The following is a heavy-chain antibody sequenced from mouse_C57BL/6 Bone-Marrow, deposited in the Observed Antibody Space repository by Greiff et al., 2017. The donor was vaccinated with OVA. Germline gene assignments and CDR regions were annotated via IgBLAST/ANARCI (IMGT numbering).Heavy chain of an antibody. Sequence: EVQLVESGGGLVQPGGSLSLSCAASGFTFTDYYMSWVRQPPGKALEWLGFIRNKANGYTTEYSASVKGRFTISRDNSQSILYLQMNALRAEDSATYYCASLSSCFDYWGQGTTLTVSS. CDR3: ASLSSCFDY. J-gene: IGHJ2*01. D-gene: IGHD1-1*01. V-gene: IGHV7-3*01. CDR2: IRNKANGYTT. CDR1: GFTFTDYY.